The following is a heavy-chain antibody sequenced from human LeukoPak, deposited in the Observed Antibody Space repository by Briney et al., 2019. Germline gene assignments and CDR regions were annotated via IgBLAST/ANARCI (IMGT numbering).Heavy chain of an antibody. CDR1: GGSISSGSYY. D-gene: IGHD3-10*01. J-gene: IGHJ5*02. Sequence: SETLSLTCTVSGGSISSGSYYWSWIRQPAGKGLEWIGRIYTSGSTNYNPSLKSRVTISVDTSKNQFSLKLSSVTAADTAVYYCARDCRSGSGSYPPYLYNWFDPWGQGTLVTVSS. CDR3: ARDCRSGSGSYPPYLYNWFDP. V-gene: IGHV4-61*02. CDR2: IYTSGST.